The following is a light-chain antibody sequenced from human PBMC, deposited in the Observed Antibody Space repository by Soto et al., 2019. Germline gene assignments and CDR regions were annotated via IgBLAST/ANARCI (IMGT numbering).Light chain of an antibody. CDR2: DAS. V-gene: IGKV3-11*01. Sequence: EIVMTQSPATRAVSPGERATLSCRASQSVGRSLAWYQQKPGQAPRLPIYDASHRATGIPARFSGSGSGTDFTLTISSLEPEDFAVYYCQQRSNWPKTCGQGTKGDIK. CDR3: QQRSNWPKT. J-gene: IGKJ1*01. CDR1: QSVGRS.